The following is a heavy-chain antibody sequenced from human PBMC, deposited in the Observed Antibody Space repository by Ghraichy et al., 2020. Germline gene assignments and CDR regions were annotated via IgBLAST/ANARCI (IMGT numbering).Heavy chain of an antibody. CDR3: ARGPFPYDSSGYYFS. D-gene: IGHD3-22*01. V-gene: IGHV1-2*04. CDR2: INPNSGGT. J-gene: IGHJ5*02. Sequence: ASVKVSCKASGYTFTGYYMHWVRQAPGQGLEWMGWINPNSGGTNYAQKFQGWVTMTRDTSISTAYMELSRLRSDDTAVYYCARGPFPYDSSGYYFSWGQGTLVTVSS. CDR1: GYTFTGYY.